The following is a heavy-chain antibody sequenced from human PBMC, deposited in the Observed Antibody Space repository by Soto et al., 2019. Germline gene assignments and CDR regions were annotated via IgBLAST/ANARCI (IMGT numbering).Heavy chain of an antibody. Sequence: ASLKVSCKASGYTFTSYYMHWVRQAPGQGLEWMGIINPSGGSTSYAQKFQGRVTMTRDTSTSTVYMELSSLRSEDTAVYYCARWPPRDGYLDYWGQGTLVTVSS. CDR2: INPSGGST. CDR3: ARWPPRDGYLDY. V-gene: IGHV1-46*01. J-gene: IGHJ4*02. CDR1: GYTFTSYY.